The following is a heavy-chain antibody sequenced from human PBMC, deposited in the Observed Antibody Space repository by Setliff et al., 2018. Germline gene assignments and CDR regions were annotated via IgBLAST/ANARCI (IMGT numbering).Heavy chain of an antibody. J-gene: IGHJ5*02. Sequence: GGSLRLSCAASEFTFSTFAMNWVRQAPGKGLEWVSSISHSNTYIYYADSVKGRFTISRDNATNSLYLQMNSLRAEDTAVYYCARGNFYYFDRTGRGPNWFDPWGQGTLVTVSS. D-gene: IGHD3-22*01. CDR2: ISHSNTYI. CDR3: ARGNFYYFDRTGRGPNWFDP. V-gene: IGHV3-21*01. CDR1: EFTFSTFA.